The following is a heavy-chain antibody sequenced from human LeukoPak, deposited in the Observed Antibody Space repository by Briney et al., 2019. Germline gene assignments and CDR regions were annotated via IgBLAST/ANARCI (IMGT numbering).Heavy chain of an antibody. CDR1: GFTFSSYS. CDR2: INWNSAKT. CDR3: AKDTSSGWYGPVDY. J-gene: IGHJ4*02. D-gene: IGHD6-19*01. Sequence: GGSLRLSCAASGFTFSSYSMNWVRQAPGKGLEWVAGINWNSAKTGYADSVRGRFTISRDSAKNSLYLQMNSLRAEDMALYYCAKDTSSGWYGPVDYWGQGTLVTVSS. V-gene: IGHV3-9*03.